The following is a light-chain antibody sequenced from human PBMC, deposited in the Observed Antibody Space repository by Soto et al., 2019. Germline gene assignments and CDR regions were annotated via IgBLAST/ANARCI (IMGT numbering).Light chain of an antibody. J-gene: IGKJ1*01. CDR1: QTVSSNF. V-gene: IGKV3-20*01. CDR2: GAS. Sequence: EMVLTQSPDTLSLSPGERATLSCRASQTVSSNFLAWYQQRPGQAPRLLIYGASSRAAGIPDRFSGSGSGTDFNLTISRLEPEALAVYYCQQYGTSPETFGQGTKVAI. CDR3: QQYGTSPET.